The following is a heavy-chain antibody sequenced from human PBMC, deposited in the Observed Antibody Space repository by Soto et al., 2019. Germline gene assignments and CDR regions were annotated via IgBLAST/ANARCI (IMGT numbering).Heavy chain of an antibody. CDR3: ARDPGIAAAGTMDV. J-gene: IGHJ6*02. Sequence: PGGSLRLSCAASGFTFSSYGMHWVRQAPGKGLEWVAVIWYDGSNKYYADSVKGRFTISRDNSKNTLYLQMNSPRAEDTAVYYCARDPGIAAAGTMDVWGQGTTVTVSS. CDR2: IWYDGSNK. D-gene: IGHD6-13*01. V-gene: IGHV3-33*01. CDR1: GFTFSSYG.